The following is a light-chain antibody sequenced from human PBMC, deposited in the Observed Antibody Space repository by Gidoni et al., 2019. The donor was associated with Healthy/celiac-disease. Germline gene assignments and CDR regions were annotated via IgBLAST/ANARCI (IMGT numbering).Light chain of an antibody. CDR1: QSVLYSSNNKNY. Sequence: DIVMTQSPDSLTVSLGERATINCKSSQSVLYSSNNKNYLTWYQQKPGQPPKLLIYWASTRESGVPDRFSGSGSGTDFTLSISSLQAEYVAVYYCQQYYGIPFTFGGGTKVEIK. V-gene: IGKV4-1*01. CDR3: QQYYGIPFT. J-gene: IGKJ4*01. CDR2: WAS.